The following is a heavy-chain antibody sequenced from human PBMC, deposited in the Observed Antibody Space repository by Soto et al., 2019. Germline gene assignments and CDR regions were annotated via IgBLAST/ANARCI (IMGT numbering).Heavy chain of an antibody. CDR3: ARTYRYYYDSSGYPIPLLGAFDIWGQGTMVTVSSGKGGTNGVCYQGWVAKDYYYYGMDV. CDR2: IYYSGST. V-gene: IGHV4-31*03. D-gene: IGHD3-22*01. J-gene: IGHJ6*02. Sequence: PSETLSLTCTVSGGSISSGGYYWSWIRQHPGKGLEWIGYIYYSGSTYYNPSLKSRVTISVDTSKNQFSLKLSSVTAADTAVYYCARTYRYYYDSSGYPIPLLGAFDIWGQGTMVTVSSGKGGTNGVCYQGWVAKDYYYYGMDVWGQGTTVTVSS. CDR1: GGSISSGGYY.